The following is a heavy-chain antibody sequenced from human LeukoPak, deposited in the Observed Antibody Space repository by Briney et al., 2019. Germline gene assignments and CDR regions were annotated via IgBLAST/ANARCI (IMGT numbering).Heavy chain of an antibody. J-gene: IGHJ4*02. Sequence: GASVKVSCKASGGTFSSYAISWVRQAPGQGLEWMGGTIPIFGTANYAQKFQGRVTITADESTSTAYMELSSLRSEDTAVYYCARAPPMAAAGTYFDYWGQGTLVTVSS. D-gene: IGHD6-13*01. CDR2: TIPIFGTA. V-gene: IGHV1-69*13. CDR1: GGTFSSYA. CDR3: ARAPPMAAAGTYFDY.